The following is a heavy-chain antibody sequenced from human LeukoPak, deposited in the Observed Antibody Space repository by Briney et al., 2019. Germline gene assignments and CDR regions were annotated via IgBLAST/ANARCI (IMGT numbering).Heavy chain of an antibody. Sequence: GGSLRLSCAASGFTFSSYAMHWVRQAPGKGLEYVSAISSNGGGTYYANAVKGRFTISRDNSKNTLYLQMGSLRAEDMAVYYCARGEIAAAGTWVYWGQGTLVTVSS. D-gene: IGHD6-13*01. CDR2: ISSNGGGT. CDR3: ARGEIAAAGTWVY. J-gene: IGHJ4*02. CDR1: GFTFSSYA. V-gene: IGHV3-64*01.